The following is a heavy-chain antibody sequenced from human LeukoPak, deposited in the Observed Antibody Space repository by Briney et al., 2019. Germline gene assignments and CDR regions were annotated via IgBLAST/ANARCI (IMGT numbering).Heavy chain of an antibody. D-gene: IGHD3-10*01. J-gene: IGHJ4*02. CDR1: GYTFTSYG. V-gene: IGHV1-18*01. CDR2: ISAYNGNT. Sequence: ASVKVSCKASGYTFTSYGISWVRQAPGQGLEWMGWISAYNGNTNYAQKLQGRVTMTTDTSTSTAHMALRSLRSDDTAVYYCATEPRLLWFGELYLDYWGQGALVTVSS. CDR3: ATEPRLLWFGELYLDY.